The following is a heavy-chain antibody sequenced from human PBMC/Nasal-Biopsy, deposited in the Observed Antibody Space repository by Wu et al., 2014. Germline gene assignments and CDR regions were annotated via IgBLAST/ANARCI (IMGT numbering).Heavy chain of an antibody. D-gene: IGHD6-19*01. CDR2: IWHDGSDK. CDR1: GFTFSTFG. J-gene: IGHJ4*02. CDR3: ARESPEGSVAGFFDY. V-gene: IGHV3-33*01. Sequence: LRLSCAASGFTFSTFGVHWVRQAPGKGLEWVAGIWHDGSDKYYADSVKGRFTISRDNSKNMLYLEVDDLRAADTAVYFCARESPEGSVAGFFDYWGQGPWSPSPQ.